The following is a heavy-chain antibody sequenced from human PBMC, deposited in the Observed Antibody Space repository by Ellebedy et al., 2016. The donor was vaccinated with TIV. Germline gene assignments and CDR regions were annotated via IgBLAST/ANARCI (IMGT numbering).Heavy chain of an antibody. Sequence: AASVTVSCKASGVTFSRYAVRWVRPAPGQGLEWMGTLIPMYGKTHFAQKLQGRVTIAADESTNTAFMELSRLKSEDTAIYYCARGEYRNWFDPWGQGTLVTVSS. CDR1: GVTFSRYA. CDR3: ARGEYRNWFDP. CDR2: LIPMYGKT. D-gene: IGHD3-10*01. J-gene: IGHJ5*02. V-gene: IGHV1-69*13.